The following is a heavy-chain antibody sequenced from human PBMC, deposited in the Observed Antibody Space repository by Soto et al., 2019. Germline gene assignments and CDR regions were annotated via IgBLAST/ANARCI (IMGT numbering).Heavy chain of an antibody. D-gene: IGHD3-16*01. CDR1: GGSFHNFY. V-gene: IGHV4-59*01. CDR2: VHYSGST. CDR3: ARGVDYYATSGYFSFDP. J-gene: IGHJ5*02. Sequence: SETLSLTCNLSGGSFHNFYWLWIRQPPGKGLEWVGHVHYSGSTNYSPSLNSRATISLDTSKSQLSLKLRSVTAADTAMYFCARGVDYYATSGYFSFDPWGQGFPVTVSS.